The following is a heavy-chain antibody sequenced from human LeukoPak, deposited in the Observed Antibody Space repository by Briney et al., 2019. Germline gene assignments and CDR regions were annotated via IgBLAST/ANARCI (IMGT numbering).Heavy chain of an antibody. CDR1: GFTFSSYE. CDR2: ISSSGRTI. D-gene: IGHD2-2*01. Sequence: GGSLRLSCAASGFTFSSYEMNWVRQAPGKGLEWVSYISSSGRTIYYADSVKGRFTISRDNAKNSLYLQMNSLRAEDTAVYYCARQRYQRDAFDIWGQGTMVTVSS. J-gene: IGHJ3*02. CDR3: ARQRYQRDAFDI. V-gene: IGHV3-48*03.